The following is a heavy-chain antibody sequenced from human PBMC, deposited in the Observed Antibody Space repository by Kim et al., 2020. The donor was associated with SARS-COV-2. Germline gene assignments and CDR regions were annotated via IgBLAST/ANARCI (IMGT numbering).Heavy chain of an antibody. CDR3: ARVSSWYNLGYYFQH. CDR2: INAGNGNT. J-gene: IGHJ1*01. D-gene: IGHD6-13*01. CDR1: GYTFTSYA. Sequence: ASVKVSCKASGYTFTSYAMHWVRQAPGQRLEWMGWINAGNGNTKYSQKFQGRVTITRDTSASTAYMELSSLRSEDTAVYYCARVSSWYNLGYYFQHWGQGTLVTVSS. V-gene: IGHV1-3*01.